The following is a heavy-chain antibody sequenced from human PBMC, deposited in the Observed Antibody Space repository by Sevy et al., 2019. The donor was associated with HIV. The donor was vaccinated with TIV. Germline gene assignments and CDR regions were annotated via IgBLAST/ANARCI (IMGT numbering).Heavy chain of an antibody. CDR3: AKDPYDCRDSFDI. CDR2: ISVTSART. J-gene: IGHJ3*02. Sequence: GGSLRLSCVGSGFTFSNYGMTWVRQAPGKGLEWVSSISVTSARTYYADSVRGRFTVSRDNSENTLSLQMNSLRAEDTAVYYCAKDPYDCRDSFDIWGHGTLVTVSS. CDR1: GFTFSNYG. D-gene: IGHD2-21*02. V-gene: IGHV3-23*01.